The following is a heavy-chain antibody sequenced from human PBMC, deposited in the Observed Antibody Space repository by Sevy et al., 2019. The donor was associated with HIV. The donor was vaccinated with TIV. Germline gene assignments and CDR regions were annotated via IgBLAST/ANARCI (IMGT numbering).Heavy chain of an antibody. D-gene: IGHD5-18*01. V-gene: IGHV1-46*01. CDR2: INPSGGST. CDR3: ARGSSVDTAMVALGAFDI. Sequence: ASVKASCKAPGYTFTSYYMHWVRQAPGQGLGWMGIINPSGGSTSYAQKFQGRVTMTRDTSTSTVYMELSSLRSEDTAVYYCARGSSVDTAMVALGAFDIWGQGTMVTVSS. J-gene: IGHJ3*02. CDR1: GYTFTSYY.